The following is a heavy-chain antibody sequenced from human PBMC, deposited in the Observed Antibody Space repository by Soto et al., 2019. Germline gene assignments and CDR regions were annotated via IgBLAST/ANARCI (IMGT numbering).Heavy chain of an antibody. D-gene: IGHD5-12*01. CDR2: IYSSGTT. Sequence: QVQLQESGPGLVKPSETLSLTCTVSGGSIHYYYWNWVRRPAGKGLEWIGRIYSSGTTHYNPSLKSRVTMSVDTSKYQLSFRLRSVTAADTAVYYCARGRSGNEYGISDYWGQGTLVTVSS. CDR3: ARGRSGNEYGISDY. J-gene: IGHJ4*02. V-gene: IGHV4-4*07. CDR1: GGSIHYYY.